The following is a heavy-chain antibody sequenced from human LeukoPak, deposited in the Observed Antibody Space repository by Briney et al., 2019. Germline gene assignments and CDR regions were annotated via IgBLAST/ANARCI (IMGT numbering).Heavy chain of an antibody. CDR2: IYYSGST. D-gene: IGHD5-12*01. J-gene: IGHJ3*02. V-gene: IGHV4-61*01. Sequence: SETLSLTCTVSGGSVNSGSYYWNWIRQPPGKGLEWIGYIYYSGSTNYNPSLKSRVTISVDTSKNQFSLKLSSVTAADTAVYYCARDGYSGYGTAVDAFDIWGQGTMVTVSS. CDR3: ARDGYSGYGTAVDAFDI. CDR1: GGSVNSGSYY.